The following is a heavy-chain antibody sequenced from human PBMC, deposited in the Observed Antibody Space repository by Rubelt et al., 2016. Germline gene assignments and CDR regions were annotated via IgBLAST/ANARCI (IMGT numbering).Heavy chain of an antibody. J-gene: IGHJ4*02. CDR3: ARDPMGSNFDY. Sequence: QVQLVQSGAEVKKPEASVKVSCKASGYTFTSYGISWVRQAPGQGLEWMGWISAYNGKQNYDQKVKGRVTMTTEKATSTAYMELRSLGADDTAVYYCARDPMGSNFDYWGQGTLVTVSS. V-gene: IGHV1-18*01. CDR2: ISAYNGKQ. D-gene: IGHD3-10*01. CDR1: GYTFTSYG.